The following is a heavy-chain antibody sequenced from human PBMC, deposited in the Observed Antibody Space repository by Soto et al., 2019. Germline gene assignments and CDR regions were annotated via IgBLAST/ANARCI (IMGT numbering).Heavy chain of an antibody. V-gene: IGHV3-33*08. CDR3: ARDSVRFLEHFAKDYFDY. Sequence: QVHLVESGGGVVQPGGSLRLSCAGSGFTFSDYGMHWVRQAPGKGLEWVAVLWYDGSGEYYTDSVRGRFTISRVNSKNTLSLPMNNLRDEDTGVYYCARDSVRFLEHFAKDYFDYWGQGTRVTVSS. CDR1: GFTFSDYG. CDR2: LWYDGSGE. D-gene: IGHD3-3*01. J-gene: IGHJ4*02.